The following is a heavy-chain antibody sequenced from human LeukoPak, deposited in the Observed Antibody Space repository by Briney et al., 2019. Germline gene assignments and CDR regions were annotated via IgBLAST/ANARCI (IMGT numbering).Heavy chain of an antibody. CDR3: AKDTYYYDSSGYGFYYGMDV. CDR2: INWNGGST. CDR1: GFTFDDYG. J-gene: IGHJ6*02. V-gene: IGHV3-20*04. Sequence: GGSLRLSCAASGFTFDDYGMSWVRQAPGKGLEWVSGINWNGGSTGYADSVKGRFTISRDNAKNSLYLQMNSLRAEDTALYYCAKDTYYYDSSGYGFYYGMDVWGQGTTVTVSS. D-gene: IGHD3-22*01.